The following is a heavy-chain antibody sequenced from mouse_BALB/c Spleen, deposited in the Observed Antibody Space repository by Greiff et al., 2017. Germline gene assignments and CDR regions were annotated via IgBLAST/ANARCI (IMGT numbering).Heavy chain of an antibody. Sequence: EVKLMESGGGLVQPGGSRKLSCAASGFTFSDYYMYWVRQTPEKRLEWVATISDGGSYTYYPDSVKGRFTISRDNAKNNLYLQMSSLKSEDTAMYYCARDDYDAMDYWGQGTSVTVSS. J-gene: IGHJ4*01. V-gene: IGHV5-4*02. CDR3: ARDDYDAMDY. CDR1: GFTFSDYY. CDR2: ISDGGSYT.